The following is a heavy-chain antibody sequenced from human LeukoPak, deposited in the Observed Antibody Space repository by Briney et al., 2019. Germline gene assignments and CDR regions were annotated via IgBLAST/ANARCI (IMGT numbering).Heavy chain of an antibody. CDR3: AKHYGAYFDY. J-gene: IGHJ4*02. Sequence: GGSLRLSCAASGFTFSSYGMHWVRQAPGKGLEWVAVISYDGSNKYYVDSVKGRFTISRDNSKNTLYLQMNSLRAEDTAVYYCAKHYGAYFDYWGQGTLVTVSS. CDR1: GFTFSSYG. CDR2: ISYDGSNK. V-gene: IGHV3-30*18. D-gene: IGHD4-17*01.